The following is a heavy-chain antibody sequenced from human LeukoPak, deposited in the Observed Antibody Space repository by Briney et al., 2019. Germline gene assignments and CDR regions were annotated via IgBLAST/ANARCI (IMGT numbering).Heavy chain of an antibody. D-gene: IGHD3-16*02. CDR2: INHSGST. J-gene: IGHJ4*02. CDR1: GGSFSGYY. V-gene: IGHV4-34*01. Sequence: SETLSLTCAVYGGSFSGYYWSWIRQPPGKGLEWIGEINHSGSTNYNPSLKSRVTISVDTSKNQFSLKLSSVTAADTAVYYCARERTMITFGGVIVIGAVDYWGQGTLVTVSS. CDR3: ARERTMITFGGVIVIGAVDY.